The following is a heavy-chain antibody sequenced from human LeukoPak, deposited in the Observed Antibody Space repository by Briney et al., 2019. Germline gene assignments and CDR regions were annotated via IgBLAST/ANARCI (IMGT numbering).Heavy chain of an antibody. CDR2: IIPIFGTA. J-gene: IGHJ6*03. CDR1: GYMFSKYG. Sequence: ASVKVSCKASGYMFSKYGISWVRQAPGQGLEWMGGIIPIFGTANYAQKFQGRVTITADKSTSTAYMELSSLRSEDTAVYYCAREARGSYYYYYMDVWGKGTTVTVSS. V-gene: IGHV1-69*06. CDR3: AREARGSYYYYYMDV. D-gene: IGHD3-10*01.